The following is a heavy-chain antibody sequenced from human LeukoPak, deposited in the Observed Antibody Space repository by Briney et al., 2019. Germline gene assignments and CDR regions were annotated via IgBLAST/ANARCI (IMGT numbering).Heavy chain of an antibody. V-gene: IGHV3-33*01. D-gene: IGHD1-1*01. Sequence: PGGSLRLSCAASGFTFSSYGMHWVRQAPGKGLEWVAVIWYDGSNKYYADSVKGRFTISRDNSKNTLYLQMNSLRVEDTAVYYCARAESIDDDLLDYWGQGTLVTVSS. CDR1: GFTFSSYG. CDR2: IWYDGSNK. J-gene: IGHJ4*02. CDR3: ARAESIDDDLLDY.